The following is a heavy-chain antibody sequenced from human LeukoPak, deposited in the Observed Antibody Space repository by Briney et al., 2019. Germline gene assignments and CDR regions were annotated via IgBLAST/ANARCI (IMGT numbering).Heavy chain of an antibody. CDR2: INLNSGGT. Sequence: GASVKVSCKASGYTFTGYYMHWVRQAPGRGLEWMGWINLNSGGTNYAQKFQGRVTMTRDTSISTAYMELSRLRSDDTAVYYCARSSSSHTPDYWGQGTLVTVSS. J-gene: IGHJ4*02. CDR3: ARSSSSHTPDY. CDR1: GYTFTGYY. D-gene: IGHD6-6*01. V-gene: IGHV1-2*02.